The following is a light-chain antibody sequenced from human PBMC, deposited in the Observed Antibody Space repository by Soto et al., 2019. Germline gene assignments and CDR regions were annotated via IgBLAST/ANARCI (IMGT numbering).Light chain of an antibody. J-gene: IGKJ5*01. Sequence: EIVLTQSPATLSLSPGERAALSCRASQSFNSIYLAWYQHKPGQAPRLLIYGPSSRAAGIPDRFSGSGSGTDFTLTISRLEPEDFAVYYCHQYGSSPRTFGQGTRLEIK. CDR1: QSFNSIY. CDR3: HQYGSSPRT. V-gene: IGKV3-20*01. CDR2: GPS.